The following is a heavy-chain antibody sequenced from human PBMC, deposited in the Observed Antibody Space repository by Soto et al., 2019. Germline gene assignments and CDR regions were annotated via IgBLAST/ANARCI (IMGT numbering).Heavy chain of an antibody. CDR1: GVSSSGYY. V-gene: IGHV4-34*02. Sequence: QVQLQQWGAGLLKPSETLSLTCAVYGVSSSGYYWSWIRQPPGKGLEWIGEINPSGVSNFNPSLKSRVTVSVDTSKNQLALRLSSVTAADTAVYYCARGCQYFGSPYWGYWGQGTLVTVSS. CDR3: ARGCQYFGSPYWGY. D-gene: IGHD3-10*01. CDR2: INPSGVS. J-gene: IGHJ4*02.